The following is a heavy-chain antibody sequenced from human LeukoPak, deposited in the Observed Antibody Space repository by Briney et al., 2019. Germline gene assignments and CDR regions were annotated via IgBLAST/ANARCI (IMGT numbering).Heavy chain of an antibody. J-gene: IGHJ4*02. CDR1: GGSISSGSYY. CDR3: ARQRTVVTPEFFDY. D-gene: IGHD4-23*01. CDR2: IYTSGST. Sequence: SETLSLTCTVSGGSISSGSYYWSWIRQPAGMGLEWIVRIYTSGSTNYNPSLKSRVTISVDTSKNQFSLKLTSVTAADTAIYYCARQRTVVTPEFFDYWGQGTLVIVSS. V-gene: IGHV4-61*02.